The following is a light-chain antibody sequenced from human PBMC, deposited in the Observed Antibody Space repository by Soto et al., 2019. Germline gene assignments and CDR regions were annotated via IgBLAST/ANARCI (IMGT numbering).Light chain of an antibody. CDR2: EVS. CDR3: SSYTSSSTRV. Sequence: QSALIQPASVSGSPGQSITISCTGTSSDVGAYDYVSWYQQHPDKAPKLMIYEVSNRPSGVSNRFSGSKSVNTATLTISGLQADDEADYYCSSYTSSSTRVFGTGTKLTVL. CDR1: SSDVGAYDY. J-gene: IGLJ1*01. V-gene: IGLV2-14*03.